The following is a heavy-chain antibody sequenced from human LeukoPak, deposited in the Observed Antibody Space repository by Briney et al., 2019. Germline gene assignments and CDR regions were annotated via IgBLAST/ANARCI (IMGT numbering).Heavy chain of an antibody. CDR2: ISPDGSDT. D-gene: IGHD6-13*01. Sequence: GESLKISCKGSGHSFTNYWIGWVRQMPGKGLEGMGIISPDGSDTRYSPSFPGQVTISADKSITTAYLQWSSLKASDTAMYYCARLTSSWSFDYWGQGTLVTVSS. CDR3: ARLTSSWSFDY. J-gene: IGHJ4*02. CDR1: GHSFTNYW. V-gene: IGHV5-51*01.